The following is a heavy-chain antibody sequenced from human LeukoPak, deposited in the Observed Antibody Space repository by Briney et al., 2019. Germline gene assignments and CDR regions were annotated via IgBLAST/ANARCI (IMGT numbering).Heavy chain of an antibody. CDR2: INPNSGGT. J-gene: IGHJ4*02. D-gene: IGHD6-19*01. Sequence: GASVKVSCKASGYTFTGDYMHWGRQDPGQGLEWMGWINPNSGGTNYAQKFQGRVTMTRDTSSCTAYMELSRLRSDDTAVYYCARVAVAEYFFEYWGQGTLVNVSS. CDR1: GYTFTGDY. V-gene: IGHV1-2*02. CDR3: ARVAVAEYFFEY.